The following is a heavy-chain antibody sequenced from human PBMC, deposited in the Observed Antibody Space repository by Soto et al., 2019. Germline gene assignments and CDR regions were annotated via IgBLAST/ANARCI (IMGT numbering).Heavy chain of an antibody. J-gene: IGHJ2*01. CDR1: GGSISSGGYS. CDR3: ANFSWYFDL. CDR2: IYHSGST. V-gene: IGHV4-30-2*01. D-gene: IGHD1-7*01. Sequence: SETLSLTCAVSGGSISSGGYSCNWIRQPPGKGLEWIGYIYHSGSTYYNPSLKSRVTISVDRSKNQFSLKLSSVTAADTAVYYCANFSWYFDLWGRGTLVTVSS.